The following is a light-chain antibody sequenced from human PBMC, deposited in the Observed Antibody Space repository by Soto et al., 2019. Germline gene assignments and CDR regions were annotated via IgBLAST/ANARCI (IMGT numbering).Light chain of an antibody. CDR1: QSVSSTY. Sequence: EIVLTQSPGTLSLSPGERATLSCRASQSVSSTYIAWYQQNPGRAPRLLIYGASSRATGIPDRFSGSGSGTDFTLTISRREPEDFAVYFCQQYGRSPPFTFCQGTKVEIK. CDR2: GAS. J-gene: IGKJ2*01. CDR3: QQYGRSPPFT. V-gene: IGKV3-20*01.